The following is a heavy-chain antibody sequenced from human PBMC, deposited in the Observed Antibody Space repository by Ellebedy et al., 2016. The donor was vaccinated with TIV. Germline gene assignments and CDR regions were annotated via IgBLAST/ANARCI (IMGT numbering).Heavy chain of an antibody. Sequence: PGGSLRLSCAASGFTFSTYAMHWVRQAPGKGLEWVALVSYGGNDEYYADSVKGRFTISRDNSKTTLYLQMNSLRPEDTAIYYCARDKWSFGDHYYYGMDVWGQGTMVTVSS. V-gene: IGHV3-30*01. CDR3: ARDKWSFGDHYYYGMDV. CDR2: VSYGGNDE. J-gene: IGHJ6*02. D-gene: IGHD2-21*02. CDR1: GFTFSTYA.